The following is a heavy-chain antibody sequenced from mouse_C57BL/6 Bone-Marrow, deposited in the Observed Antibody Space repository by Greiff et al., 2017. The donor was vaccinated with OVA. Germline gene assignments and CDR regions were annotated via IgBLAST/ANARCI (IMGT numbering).Heavy chain of an antibody. CDR3: AREGIYDYFDY. CDR2: IYPRSGNT. J-gene: IGHJ2*01. CDR1: GYTFTSYG. Sequence: VMLVESGAELARPGASVKLSCKASGYTFTSYGISWVKLRTGQGLEWIGEIYPRSGNTYYNEKFKGKATLTADKSSSTAYMELRSLTSEDSAVYFCAREGIYDYFDYWGQGTTLTVSS. D-gene: IGHD2-12*01. V-gene: IGHV1-81*01.